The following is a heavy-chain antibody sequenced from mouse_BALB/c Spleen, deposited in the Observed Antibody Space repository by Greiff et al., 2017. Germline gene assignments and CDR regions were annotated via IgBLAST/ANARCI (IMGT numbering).Heavy chain of an antibody. Sequence: DVQLVESGGGLVKLGGSLKLSCAASGFTFSSYYMSWVRQTPEKRLELVAAINSNGGSTYYPDTVKGRFTISRDNAKNTLYLQMSSLKSEDTALYYCARLGSYAMDYWGQGTSVTVSS. CDR2: INSNGGST. D-gene: IGHD4-1*01. CDR1: GFTFSSYY. V-gene: IGHV5-6-2*01. CDR3: ARLGSYAMDY. J-gene: IGHJ4*01.